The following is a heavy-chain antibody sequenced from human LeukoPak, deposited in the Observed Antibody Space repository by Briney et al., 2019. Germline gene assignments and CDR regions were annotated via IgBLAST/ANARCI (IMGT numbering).Heavy chain of an antibody. CDR2: ISGSGGST. D-gene: IGHD6-19*01. J-gene: IGHJ4*02. Sequence: GGSLRLSCAASGFTFDDYGMSWVRQAPGKGLEWVSAISGSGGSTYYADSVKGRFTISRDNSKNTLYLQMNSLRAEDTAVYYCAKDKLGVAVAGPFDYWGQGTLVTVSS. CDR1: GFTFDDYG. CDR3: AKDKLGVAVAGPFDY. V-gene: IGHV3-23*01.